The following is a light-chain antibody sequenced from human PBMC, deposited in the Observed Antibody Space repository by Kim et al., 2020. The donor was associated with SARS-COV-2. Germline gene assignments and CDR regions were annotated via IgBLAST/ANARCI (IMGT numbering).Light chain of an antibody. J-gene: IGLJ3*02. CDR3: QSADSSGTYRV. CDR1: ALPKHY. V-gene: IGLV3-25*03. Sequence: SYELTQPPSVSVSPGQTARITCSGDALPKHYAYWYQQKPGQAPVLVIYKDTERPSGIPERFSGSSSGTTVTLTISGVQAEDEADYYCQSADSSGTYRVFGGGTQLTVL. CDR2: KDT.